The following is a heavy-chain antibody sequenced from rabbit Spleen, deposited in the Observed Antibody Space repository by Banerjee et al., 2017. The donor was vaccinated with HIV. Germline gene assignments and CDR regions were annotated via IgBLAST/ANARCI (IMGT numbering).Heavy chain of an antibody. CDR1: GFDFSNNV. CDR3: ARDGISFVSTGWGLTRLDL. Sequence: QEQLVESGGGLVQPEGSLTLTCKASGFDFSNNVMCWVRQTPGKGPEWIACIDDGDGSTYYASWVNGRFTISRSTSLNTVTLQMTSLTAADTATYFCARDGISFVSTGWGLTRLDLWARAPWSPS. J-gene: IGHJ3*01. CDR2: IDDGDGST. D-gene: IGHD4-1*01. V-gene: IGHV1S47*01.